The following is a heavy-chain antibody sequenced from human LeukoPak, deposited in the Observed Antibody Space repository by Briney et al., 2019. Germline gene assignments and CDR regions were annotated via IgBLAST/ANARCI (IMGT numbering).Heavy chain of an antibody. V-gene: IGHV3-53*01. CDR3: ARAYPFYYYYGMDV. Sequence: GSLRLSCAASGFTFSSYGMHWVRQAPGKGLEWVSVIYSGGSTYYADSVKGRFTISRDNSKNTLYLQMNSLRAEDTAVYYCARAYPFYYYYGMDVWGQGTTVTVSS. D-gene: IGHD2-2*02. CDR2: IYSGGST. CDR1: GFTFSSYG. J-gene: IGHJ6*02.